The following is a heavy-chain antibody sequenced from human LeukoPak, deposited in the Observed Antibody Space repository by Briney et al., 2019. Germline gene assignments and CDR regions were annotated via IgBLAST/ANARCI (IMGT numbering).Heavy chain of an antibody. CDR3: ARGAGFWSGYYKWYWFDP. D-gene: IGHD3-3*01. V-gene: IGHV1-69*05. CDR1: GGTFSSYA. CDR2: IIPIFGTA. Sequence: SVKVSCKASGGTFSSYAISWVRQAPGQGLEWMGGIIPIFGTANYAQKFQGRVTITTDESTSTAYMELSSLRSEDTAVYYCARGAGFWSGYYKWYWFDPWGQGTLVTVSS. J-gene: IGHJ5*02.